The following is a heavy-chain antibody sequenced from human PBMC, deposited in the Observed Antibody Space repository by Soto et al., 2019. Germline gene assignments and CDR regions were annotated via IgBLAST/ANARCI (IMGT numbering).Heavy chain of an antibody. CDR3: ARSGYSYGPRGY. V-gene: IGHV3-66*01. D-gene: IGHD5-18*01. Sequence: EVQLVESGGGLVQPGGSLRLSCAASGFTVSSNYMSWVRQAPGKGLEWVSVIYSGGSTYYADSVKGRFTISRDNSKNKLYLQMNRLRAEDRAVYYCARSGYSYGPRGYWGQGTLVTVSS. J-gene: IGHJ4*02. CDR1: GFTVSSNY. CDR2: IYSGGST.